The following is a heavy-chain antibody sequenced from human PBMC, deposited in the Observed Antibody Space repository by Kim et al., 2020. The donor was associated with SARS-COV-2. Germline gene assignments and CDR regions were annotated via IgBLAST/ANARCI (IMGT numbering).Heavy chain of an antibody. V-gene: IGHV4-31*03. Sequence: SETLSLTCTVSGGSISSGYYYWSWIRQHPGMDLNWLGYIYYSGSTNYNLSLKSRVTISVDPSKNQFSLKLSSVTAADTAVYYCAGAPNVLVIAISALDIWGQGTMVTVSS. CDR1: GGSISSGYYY. CDR2: IYYSGST. CDR3: AGAPNVLVIAISALDI. D-gene: IGHD2-21*01. J-gene: IGHJ3*02.